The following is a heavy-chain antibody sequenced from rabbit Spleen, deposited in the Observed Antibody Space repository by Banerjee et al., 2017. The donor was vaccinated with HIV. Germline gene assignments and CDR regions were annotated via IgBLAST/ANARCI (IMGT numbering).Heavy chain of an antibody. CDR2: IYTGNYKT. J-gene: IGHJ4*01. CDR1: GFSFSRSYD. V-gene: IGHV1S45*01. D-gene: IGHD1-1*01. Sequence: QEQLVESGGGLVQPGASLRLTCTASGFSFSRSYDMCWVRQAPGKGLEWIACIYTGNYKTYYASWAKGRFTISKSSSTTVTLQMTSLTAADTATYFCASSGVSVDWGFNLWGPGTLVTVS. CDR3: ASSGVSVDWGFNL.